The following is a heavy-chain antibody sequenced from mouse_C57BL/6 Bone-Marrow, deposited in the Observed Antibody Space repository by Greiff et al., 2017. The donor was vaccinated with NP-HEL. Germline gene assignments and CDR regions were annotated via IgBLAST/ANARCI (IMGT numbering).Heavy chain of an antibody. CDR3: ARVYYDYDGYWYFDV. CDR2: IWTGGGT. J-gene: IGHJ1*03. CDR1: GFSLTSYA. V-gene: IGHV2-9-1*01. D-gene: IGHD2-4*01. Sequence: VKLMESGPGLVAPSQSLSITCTVSGFSLTSYAISWVRQPPGKGLEWLGVIWTGGGTNYNSALKSRLGISKDNSKSQVFLKMNSLQTDDTARYYCARVYYDYDGYWYFDVWGTGTTVTVSS.